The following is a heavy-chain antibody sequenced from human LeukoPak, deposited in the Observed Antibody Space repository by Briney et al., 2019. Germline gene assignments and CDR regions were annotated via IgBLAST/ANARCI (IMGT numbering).Heavy chain of an antibody. CDR2: IYYSGST. D-gene: IGHD3-9*01. CDR1: GGSISSGGYY. J-gene: IGHJ6*02. CDR3: ARADPLTGYSYMDV. V-gene: IGHV4-31*03. Sequence: SQTLSLTCTVSGGSISSGGYYWSWIRQHPGKGLEWIGYIYYSGSTYYNPSLKSRVHMSVDTSKNQVSLTLRSVTAADTAVYYCARADPLTGYSYMDVWGQGTTVTVSS.